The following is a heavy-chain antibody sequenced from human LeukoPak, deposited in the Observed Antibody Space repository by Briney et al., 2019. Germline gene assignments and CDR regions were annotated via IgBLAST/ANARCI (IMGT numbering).Heavy chain of an antibody. CDR3: ARGGTYYDILTGYPSLDY. V-gene: IGHV4-34*01. Sequence: PSETLSLTCTVSGGSISGYYWSWIRQPPGKGLEWIGEINHSGSTNYNPSLKSRVTISVDTSKNQFSLKLSSVTAADTAVYYCARGGTYYDILTGYPSLDYWGQGTLVTVSS. CDR2: INHSGST. D-gene: IGHD3-9*01. J-gene: IGHJ4*02. CDR1: GGSISGYY.